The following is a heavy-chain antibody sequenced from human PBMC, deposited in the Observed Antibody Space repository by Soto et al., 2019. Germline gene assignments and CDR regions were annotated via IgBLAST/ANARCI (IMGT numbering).Heavy chain of an antibody. J-gene: IGHJ4*02. V-gene: IGHV3-23*01. D-gene: IGHD3-9*01. Sequence: GGSLRLSCAASGFTFSSYAMTWVRQAPGKGLEWVSTISGSGGSTYYADSVKGRFTISRDNSKNTLYLQMNSLRAEDTAVYYCAKGNYDILTGSLGFFDSWGQGALVTVS. CDR2: ISGSGGST. CDR1: GFTFSSYA. CDR3: AKGNYDILTGSLGFFDS.